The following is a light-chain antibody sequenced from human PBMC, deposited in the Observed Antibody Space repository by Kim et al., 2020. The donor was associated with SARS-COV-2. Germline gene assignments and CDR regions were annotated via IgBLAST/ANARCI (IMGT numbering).Light chain of an antibody. J-gene: IGLJ2*01. CDR2: EVS. CDR3: SSYAGSNNLV. CDR1: SSDFGGYNY. Sequence: GQSVTISCTGTSSDFGGYNYVSWYQQRPGKAPKLMIYEVSKRPSGVPDRFSGSKSGNTASLTVSGLQAEDEADYYCSSYAGSNNLVFGGGTQLTVL. V-gene: IGLV2-8*01.